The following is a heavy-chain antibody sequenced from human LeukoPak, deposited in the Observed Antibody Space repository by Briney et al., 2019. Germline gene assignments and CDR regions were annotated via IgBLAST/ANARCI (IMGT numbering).Heavy chain of an antibody. Sequence: SETLSLTCTVSSGSISSSTHYWGWIRQPPGKGLEWIGSFYYSGSTYYNPSLKSRVTISVDTSKNQFSLKLSSATATDTAVYYCARDSSGWSNFDFWGQGTLVTVSS. J-gene: IGHJ4*02. CDR1: SGSISSSTHY. D-gene: IGHD6-19*01. V-gene: IGHV4-39*01. CDR3: ARDSSGWSNFDF. CDR2: FYYSGST.